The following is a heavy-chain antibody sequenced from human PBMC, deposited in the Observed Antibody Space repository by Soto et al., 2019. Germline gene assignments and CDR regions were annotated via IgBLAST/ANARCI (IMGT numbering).Heavy chain of an antibody. Sequence: GESLKISCQGSGYSFTSYWISWVRQMPGKGLEWMGRIDPSDSYTNYSPSFQGHVTISADKSISTAYLQWSSLKASDTAMYYCARRHCSSTSCYVWFDPWGQGTLVTVSS. CDR2: IDPSDSYT. J-gene: IGHJ5*02. V-gene: IGHV5-10-1*01. CDR1: GYSFTSYW. D-gene: IGHD2-2*01. CDR3: ARRHCSSTSCYVWFDP.